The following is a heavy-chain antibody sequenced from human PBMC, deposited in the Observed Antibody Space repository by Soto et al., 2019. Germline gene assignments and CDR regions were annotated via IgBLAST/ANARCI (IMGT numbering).Heavy chain of an antibody. J-gene: IGHJ4*02. CDR2: IIPIFGTA. D-gene: IGHD6-19*01. CDR3: ARVDSSGWYYFDY. CDR1: GGTFSSYA. Sequence: ASVKVSCKASGGTFSSYAISWVRQAPGQGLEWMGGIIPIFGTANYAQKFQGRVTITADESTSPAYMELSSRSSEDTAVYYCARVDSSGWYYFDYWGQGTLVTVSS. V-gene: IGHV1-69*13.